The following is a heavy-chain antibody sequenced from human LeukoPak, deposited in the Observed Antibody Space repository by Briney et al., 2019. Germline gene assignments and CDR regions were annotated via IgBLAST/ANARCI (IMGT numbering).Heavy chain of an antibody. CDR1: GLSFRSYS. D-gene: IGHD3-10*01. J-gene: IGHJ3*02. V-gene: IGHV3-7*03. CDR2: IKRDGTEK. Sequence: GGSLRLSCAASGLSFRSYSMSWVRQAPGKGLEWVANIKRDGTEKYYVGSVEGRFTISRDNAKNSLYLQMNSLRAEDTALYYCAKGVRITMVRGAFDIWGQGTMVTVSS. CDR3: AKGVRITMVRGAFDI.